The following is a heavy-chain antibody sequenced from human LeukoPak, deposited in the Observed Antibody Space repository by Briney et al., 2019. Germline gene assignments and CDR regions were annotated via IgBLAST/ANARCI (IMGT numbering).Heavy chain of an antibody. CDR2: IIPIFGTA. J-gene: IGHJ6*03. CDR1: GGSFSSYA. Sequence: ASVKVSCEASGGSFSSYAISWVRQAPGQGLEWMGGIIPIFGTANYAQKFQGRVTITADESTSTAYMELSSLRSEDTAVYYCARSGIPRSIITISPDYYYYMDVWGKGTTVTISS. V-gene: IGHV1-69*01. D-gene: IGHD3-9*01. CDR3: ARSGIPRSIITISPDYYYYMDV.